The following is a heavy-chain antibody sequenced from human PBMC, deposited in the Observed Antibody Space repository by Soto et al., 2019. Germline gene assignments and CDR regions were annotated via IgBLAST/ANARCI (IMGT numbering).Heavy chain of an antibody. CDR3: ARGRDGGAAN. CDR1: GGSFSGYY. J-gene: IGHJ4*02. D-gene: IGHD4-17*01. CDR2: INPSGST. Sequence: QVQLQQWGAGLLKPSETLSLTCAVYGGSFSGYYWSWIRQPPGKGLEWIGEINPSGSTNYTPSLKSRVTMSGVTPKNQFSLKLTSVTAADTAVYYCARGRDGGAANWGQGTLVTVSS. V-gene: IGHV4-34*01.